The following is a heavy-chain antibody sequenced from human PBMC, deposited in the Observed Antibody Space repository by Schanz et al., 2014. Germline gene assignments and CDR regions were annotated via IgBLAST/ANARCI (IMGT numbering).Heavy chain of an antibody. CDR3: TRDVRLDRRGNWFDP. J-gene: IGHJ5*02. CDR2: ILGLASTT. D-gene: IGHD1-1*01. Sequence: DVQLVESGGGLVQPGGSLRLSCAASGFTFSTSAMSWVRQVPGKGLEWVSAILGLASTTYYADSVKGRFTISRDNSKNLLYLQMNSLRAEDTAVYYCTRDVRLDRRGNWFDPWGQGTLVTVSS. CDR1: GFTFSTSA. V-gene: IGHV3-23*04.